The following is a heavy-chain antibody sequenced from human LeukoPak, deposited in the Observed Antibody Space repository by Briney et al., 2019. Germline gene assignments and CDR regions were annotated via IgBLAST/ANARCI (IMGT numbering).Heavy chain of an antibody. Sequence: ASVKVSCKASGYTFTSYDINWVRQATGQGLEWMGWMNPNSGNTGYAQKFQGRVTMTRDTSISTAYMELSRLRSDDTAVYYCARWGAAAPDYWGQGNLVTVSS. J-gene: IGHJ4*02. CDR1: GYTFTSYD. CDR3: ARWGAAAPDY. D-gene: IGHD6-13*01. V-gene: IGHV1-8*01. CDR2: MNPNSGNT.